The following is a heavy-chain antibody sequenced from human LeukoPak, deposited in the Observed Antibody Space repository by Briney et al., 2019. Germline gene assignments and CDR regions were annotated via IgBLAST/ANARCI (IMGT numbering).Heavy chain of an antibody. D-gene: IGHD6-19*01. CDR1: RFTFTDYY. V-gene: IGHV3-11*06. Sequence: SGGSLRLSCAASRFTFTDYYMTWIRQAPGKGLEWLSYISTFSTYTNYADSVKGRFTISRDNANQSLFLQMGSLRADDTAVYYCARIKGYSSSPFDIWGQGTLVTVSS. CDR3: ARIKGYSSSPFDI. J-gene: IGHJ4*02. CDR2: ISTFSTYT.